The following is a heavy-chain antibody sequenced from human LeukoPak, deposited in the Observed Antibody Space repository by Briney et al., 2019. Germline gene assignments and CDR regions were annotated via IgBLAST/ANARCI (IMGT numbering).Heavy chain of an antibody. CDR3: ARDTRTTPTFDY. Sequence: GSLRLSCAASGFTFSDYYMSWIRQPPGKGLEWVSYISSSGSTIYYADSVKGRFTISRDNAKNSLYLQMNSLRAEGTAVYYCARDTRTTPTFDYWGQGTLVTVSS. CDR2: ISSSGSTI. V-gene: IGHV3-11*04. CDR1: GFTFSDYY. D-gene: IGHD1-1*01. J-gene: IGHJ4*02.